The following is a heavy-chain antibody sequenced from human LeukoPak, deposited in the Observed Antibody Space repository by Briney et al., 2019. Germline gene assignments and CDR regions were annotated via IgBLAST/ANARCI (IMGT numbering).Heavy chain of an antibody. V-gene: IGHV4-39*01. D-gene: IGHD6-13*01. CDR3: ATAAAGTVFDY. Sequence: SETLSLTCTVSGGSISSSSYYWGWIRQPPGKGLEWIGSIYYSGSTYYNPSLKSRVTISVDTSKNQFSLKLSSVTAADTAVHYCATAAAGTVFDYWGQGTLVTVSS. J-gene: IGHJ4*02. CDR1: GGSISSSSYY. CDR2: IYYSGST.